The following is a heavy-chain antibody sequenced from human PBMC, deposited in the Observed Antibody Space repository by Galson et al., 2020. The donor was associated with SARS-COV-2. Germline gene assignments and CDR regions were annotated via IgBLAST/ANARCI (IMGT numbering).Heavy chain of an antibody. CDR1: GGSFSGFY. D-gene: IGHD2-2*01. Sequence: SETLSLTCAVYGGSFSGFYWSWVRQPPGKGLEWIGEINNSGSNNYSPSLKSRVTISVDTSKNQFSLNLRSVTAADTALYYCARGHRGVVPSPILGWGPYYAYYYMDVWGKGTTVTVSS. CDR3: ARGHRGVVPSPILGWGPYYAYYYMDV. J-gene: IGHJ6*03. V-gene: IGHV4-34*01. CDR2: INNSGSN.